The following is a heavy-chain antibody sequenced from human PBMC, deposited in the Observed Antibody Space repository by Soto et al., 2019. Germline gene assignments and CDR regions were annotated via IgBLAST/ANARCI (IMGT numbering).Heavy chain of an antibody. D-gene: IGHD2-15*01. V-gene: IGHV4-59*01. CDR2: IYYSGST. CDR3: ARDSPNYCSGGSCYSNWFDP. J-gene: IGHJ5*02. Sequence: SETLSLTCTVSGCSISSYYLSWIRQPPGKGLEWIGYIYYSGSTNYNPSLKSRVTISVDTSKNQFSLKLSSVTAADTAVYYCARDSPNYCSGGSCYSNWFDPWGQGTLVTVSS. CDR1: GCSISSYY.